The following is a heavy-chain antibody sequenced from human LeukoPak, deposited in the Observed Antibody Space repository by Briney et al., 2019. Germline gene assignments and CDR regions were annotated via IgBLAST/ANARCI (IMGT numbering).Heavy chain of an antibody. V-gene: IGHV3-9*01. CDR2: INWNGGGT. D-gene: IGHD1-26*01. Sequence: GRSLRLSCAATGFTFKDYGMHWDRQPPGKGLEWVSSINWNGGGTDYADSVKGRFTISRDNAKNSLYLQLSSLRPEDTALYYCAKHMRATNTYSFFGLDVWGQGTTVTVSS. CDR3: AKHMRATNTYSFFGLDV. J-gene: IGHJ6*02. CDR1: GFTFKDYG.